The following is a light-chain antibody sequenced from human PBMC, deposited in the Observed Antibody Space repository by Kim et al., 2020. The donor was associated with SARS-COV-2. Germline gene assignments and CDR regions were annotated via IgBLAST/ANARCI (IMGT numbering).Light chain of an antibody. CDR2: WAS. CDR1: QTVLYNSNNKNC. Sequence: DIVMTQSPDSLAVSLGERATINCKSSQTVLYNSNNKNCLAWYQQKPGQPPKLLIYWASTRESGVPDRFSGGGSGTDFTLTISSLQAEDVAVYYCQQYYRTPLTFDQGTRLEIK. CDR3: QQYYRTPLT. J-gene: IGKJ5*01. V-gene: IGKV4-1*01.